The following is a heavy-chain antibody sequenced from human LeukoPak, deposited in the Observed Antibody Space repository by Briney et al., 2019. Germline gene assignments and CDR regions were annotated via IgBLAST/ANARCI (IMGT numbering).Heavy chain of an antibody. CDR3: VRSYYDILTGYYHYFDY. CDR2: IYHSGST. CDR1: GGSISSSNW. V-gene: IGHV4-4*02. Sequence: PSETLSLTCAVSGGSISSSNWWSWVRQPPGQGLEWIGEIYHSGSTNYNPSLKSRVTISVDKSKNQFSLKLSSVTAADTAVYYCVRSYYDILTGYYHYFDYWGQGTLVTVSS. D-gene: IGHD3-9*01. J-gene: IGHJ4*02.